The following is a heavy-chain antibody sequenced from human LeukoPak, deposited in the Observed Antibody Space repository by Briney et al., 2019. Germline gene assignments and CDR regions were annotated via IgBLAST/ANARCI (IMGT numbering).Heavy chain of an antibody. CDR1: GFTFSGYG. Sequence: SGRSLRLSCAASGFTFSGYGMHWVRQAPGKRLEWVAVISYDGSHKYYADSVKGRFTISRDSSKNTLYLQMNSLRAEDTAVYYCAKDSCGGDCYSFDYWGQGTLVTVSS. D-gene: IGHD2-21*02. CDR2: ISYDGSHK. V-gene: IGHV3-30*18. CDR3: AKDSCGGDCYSFDY. J-gene: IGHJ4*02.